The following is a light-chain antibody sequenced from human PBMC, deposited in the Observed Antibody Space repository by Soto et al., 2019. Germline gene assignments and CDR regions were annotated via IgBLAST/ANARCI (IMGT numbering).Light chain of an antibody. CDR1: QTINDW. CDR3: KQYNSYSYT. CDR2: RAS. V-gene: IGKV1-5*03. J-gene: IGKJ2*01. Sequence: IQTTEAPSTLSACLGCRVTIGCGDSQTINDWLAWYQQKPGKAPNLLIYRASNLQSGVPSRFSGRGSGTEFTLTISSLQTDDFATYYCKQYNSYSYTFGQGTKVDIK.